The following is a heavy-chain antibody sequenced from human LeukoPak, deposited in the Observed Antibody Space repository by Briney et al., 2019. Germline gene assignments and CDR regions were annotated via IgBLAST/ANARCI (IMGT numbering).Heavy chain of an antibody. CDR3: ARDVALSGSYSAWFDP. Sequence: ASVKVSCKASGYTFTTYPINWVRQAPGQGLEWMGRINPNNGGTNYAQKFQDRVTMTRDTSISTAYMELSRLKSDDTAVYYCARDVALSGSYSAWFDPWGQGTLVTVSS. D-gene: IGHD1-26*01. CDR1: GYTFTTYP. V-gene: IGHV1-2*06. J-gene: IGHJ5*02. CDR2: INPNNGGT.